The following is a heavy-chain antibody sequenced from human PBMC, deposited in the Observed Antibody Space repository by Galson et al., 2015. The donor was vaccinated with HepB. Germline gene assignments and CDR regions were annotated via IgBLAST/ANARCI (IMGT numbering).Heavy chain of an antibody. CDR2: TYYRSKWYN. D-gene: IGHD2/OR15-2a*01. Sequence: CAISGDSVSSSSGSWSRIRQSPSRGLEWLGRTYYRSKWYNEYAVSVKGRMIIDPDTSKNQFSLQLNSVTPEDTAVYYCASGNYGLDVWGQGTTVTVSS. V-gene: IGHV6-1*01. CDR1: GDSVSSSSGS. CDR3: ASGNYGLDV. J-gene: IGHJ6*02.